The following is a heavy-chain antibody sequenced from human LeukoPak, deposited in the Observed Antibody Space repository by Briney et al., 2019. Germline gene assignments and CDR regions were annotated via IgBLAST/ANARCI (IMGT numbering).Heavy chain of an antibody. Sequence: SETLSLTCAVYGGSFSGYYRSWIRQPPGKGLEWIGEINHSGSTNYNPSLKSRVTTSVDTSKNQFSLKLSSVTAADTAVYYCARGSAGYSSSWLYYFDYWGQGTLVTVSS. V-gene: IGHV4-34*01. D-gene: IGHD6-13*01. CDR2: INHSGST. CDR3: ARGSAGYSSSWLYYFDY. J-gene: IGHJ4*02. CDR1: GGSFSGYY.